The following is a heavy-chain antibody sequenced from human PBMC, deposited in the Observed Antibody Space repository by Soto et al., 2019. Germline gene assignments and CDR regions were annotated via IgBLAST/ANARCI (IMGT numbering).Heavy chain of an antibody. V-gene: IGHV1-2*02. CDR1: GYTFTALY. CDR3: STVMLNP. D-gene: IGHD2-21*01. Sequence: QVQLVQSGSEVRKPGASVKVSCQASGYTFTALYMNWVRQAPGQGLEWMGWVNPNTGLTKYAQKFQGRVIMTRDTCIDTGYMEMRGLTSDDTAVYYCSTVMLNPGGQGTLFTVSS. CDR2: VNPNTGLT. J-gene: IGHJ5*02.